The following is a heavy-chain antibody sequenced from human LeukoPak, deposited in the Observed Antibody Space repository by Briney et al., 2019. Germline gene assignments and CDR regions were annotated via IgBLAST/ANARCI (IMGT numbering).Heavy chain of an antibody. D-gene: IGHD4-17*01. CDR1: GFTFSDSA. CDR2: IRSKANSYAT. Sequence: GGSLRLSRAASGFTFSDSAIHWVRQASGKGLEWVGRIRSKANSYATAYAASVKGRFTISRDDSKNTAYLQMNSLKTGETAVYYCTRIHTVTNQGEKYYYYMDVWGTGTTVTVSS. J-gene: IGHJ6*03. CDR3: TRIHTVTNQGEKYYYYMDV. V-gene: IGHV3-73*01.